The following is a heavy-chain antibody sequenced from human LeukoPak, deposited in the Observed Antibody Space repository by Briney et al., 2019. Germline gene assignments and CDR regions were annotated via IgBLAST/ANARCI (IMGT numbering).Heavy chain of an antibody. D-gene: IGHD6-13*01. Sequence: PSETLSLTCSVSGGSISSYYWSWIRQPPGKGLEWIGYIYYSGSTNYNPSLKSRVTISVDTSKNQFSLKLSSVTAADTAVYYCARVYYSSSYDYWYFDLWGRGTLVTVSS. CDR2: IYYSGST. CDR3: ARVYYSSSYDYWYFDL. V-gene: IGHV4-59*01. CDR1: GGSISSYY. J-gene: IGHJ2*01.